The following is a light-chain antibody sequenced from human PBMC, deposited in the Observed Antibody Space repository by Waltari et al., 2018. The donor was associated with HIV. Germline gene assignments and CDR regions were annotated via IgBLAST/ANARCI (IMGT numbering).Light chain of an antibody. CDR1: QSVSTN. CDR2: VAS. CDR3: HQYNSLPWT. V-gene: IGKV3-15*01. Sequence: EIVMTQSPDTLSVSPGERVTLSCRASQSVSTNLAWYQHKPGQAPRLLIAVASTRATGIPARFSGSWSGTEFTLTISSLKSEDSAIYYCHQYNSLPWTFGLGTKVEIK. J-gene: IGKJ1*01.